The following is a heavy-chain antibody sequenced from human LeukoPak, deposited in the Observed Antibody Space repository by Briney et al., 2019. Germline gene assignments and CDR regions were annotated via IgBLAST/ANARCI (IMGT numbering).Heavy chain of an antibody. D-gene: IGHD5-12*01. V-gene: IGHV3-15*01. CDR2: IKSKTDGGTT. CDR3: TTNVHIVATSWVYFDY. CDR1: GYTFNW. Sequence: PGGSLRLSCAASGYTFNWINWVRQAPGQGREWVGRIKSKTDGGTTDYAEPVKGRFTISRDDSTNTMYLQMNSVISEDTAVYYCTTNVHIVATSWVYFDYWGQGTLVTVSS. J-gene: IGHJ4*02.